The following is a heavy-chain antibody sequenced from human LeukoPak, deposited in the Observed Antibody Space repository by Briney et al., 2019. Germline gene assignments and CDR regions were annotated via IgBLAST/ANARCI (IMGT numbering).Heavy chain of an antibody. J-gene: IGHJ4*02. Sequence: PSETLSLTCTVSGGSISSSSYYWGWIRQPPGTGLEWIGSIYYSGSTYYNPSLKSRVTISVDTSKNQFSLKLTSVTAADTAVYYCARDGSGYSYGHADYWGQGTLVTVSS. D-gene: IGHD5-18*01. CDR3: ARDGSGYSYGHADY. CDR1: GGSISSSSYY. CDR2: IYYSGST. V-gene: IGHV4-39*07.